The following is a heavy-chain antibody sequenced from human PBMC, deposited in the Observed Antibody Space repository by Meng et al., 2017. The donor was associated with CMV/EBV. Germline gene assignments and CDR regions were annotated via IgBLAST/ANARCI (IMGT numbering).Heavy chain of an antibody. CDR3: AREIPQAWAS. J-gene: IGHJ5*02. CDR2: IYGSGNT. Sequence: EVQLVEAGGGLGQPGGSLRPSCTASGFSVSSNYMSWVRQAPGKGLEWISIIYGSGNTYYGDSVKGRFTISRDNFRNTLYLQMNSLRAEDTAVYYCAREIPQAWASWGQGTLVTVSS. V-gene: IGHV3-66*01. CDR1: GFSVSSNY. D-gene: IGHD2-21*01.